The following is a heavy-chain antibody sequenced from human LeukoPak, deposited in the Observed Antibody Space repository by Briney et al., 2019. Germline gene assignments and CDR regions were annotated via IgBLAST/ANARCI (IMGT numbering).Heavy chain of an antibody. Sequence: PEGSLRLSCEVSGFNLRTYSMNWVRQAPGKGLEWVSSISKTSTYIYYADSVKGRFTISRDNANNTLYLQMDSLGAEDTAVYYCARGSGVHFWGQGTLVIVSS. J-gene: IGHJ4*02. V-gene: IGHV3-21*01. CDR2: ISKTSTYI. D-gene: IGHD3-10*01. CDR1: GFNLRTYS. CDR3: ARGSGVHF.